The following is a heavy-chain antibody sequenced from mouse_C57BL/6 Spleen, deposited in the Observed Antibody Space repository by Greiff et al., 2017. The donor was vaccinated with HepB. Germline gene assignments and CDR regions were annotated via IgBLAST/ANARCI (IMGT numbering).Heavy chain of an antibody. CDR1: GYTFTSYW. CDR3: ARAGSSDVGTLRSFDG. V-gene: IGHV1-53*01. D-gene: IGHD1-1*01. Sequence: QVQLQQPGTELVKPGASVKLSCKASGYTFTSYWMHWVKQRPGQGLEWIGNINPSNGGTNYNEKFKSKATLTVDKSSSTAYMQLSSLTSEDSAVYYCARAGSSDVGTLRSFDGWGTGTTVTVSS. CDR2: INPSNGGT. J-gene: IGHJ1*03.